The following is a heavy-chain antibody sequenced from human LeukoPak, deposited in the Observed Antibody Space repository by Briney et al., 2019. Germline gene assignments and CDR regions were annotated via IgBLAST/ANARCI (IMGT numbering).Heavy chain of an antibody. CDR1: GFTFSSYW. Sequence: GGSLRLSCAASGFTFSSYWVTWVRQAPGKGLEWVANIKQDGSEKYYVDSVKGRFTISRDNAENSLYLQMNSLRAEDTAVYYCGRGMDVWGQGTTVTVSS. CDR2: IKQDGSEK. CDR3: GRGMDV. V-gene: IGHV3-7*04. J-gene: IGHJ6*02.